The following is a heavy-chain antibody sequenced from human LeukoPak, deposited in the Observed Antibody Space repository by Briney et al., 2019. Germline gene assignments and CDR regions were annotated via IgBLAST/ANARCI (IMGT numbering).Heavy chain of an antibody. CDR1: GGSISSSSYY. J-gene: IGHJ4*02. V-gene: IGHV4-39*01. D-gene: IGHD3-22*01. CDR3: ARNYDSSGYYPRLFDY. Sequence: SETLSLTCTVSGGSISSSSYYWGWIRQPPGKGLEWIGSIYYSGSTYYNPSLKSRVTISVDTSKNQFSLKLSSVTAADTAVYYCARNYDSSGYYPRLFDYWGQGTLVTVSS. CDR2: IYYSGST.